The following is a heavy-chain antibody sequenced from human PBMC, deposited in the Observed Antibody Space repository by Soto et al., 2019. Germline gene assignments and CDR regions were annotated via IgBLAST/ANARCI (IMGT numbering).Heavy chain of an antibody. V-gene: IGHV4-59*08. CDR1: GGSISSYY. J-gene: IGHJ4*02. CDR2: IYYSGST. Sequence: SETLSLTCTVSGGSISSYYWSLLRQPPGKGLEWVGYIYYSGSTNYNPSLKSRVTISVDTSKNQFSPKLSSVTAADTAVYYCAMGYSSGCADYWGQGTLVTVSS. D-gene: IGHD6-19*01. CDR3: AMGYSSGCADY.